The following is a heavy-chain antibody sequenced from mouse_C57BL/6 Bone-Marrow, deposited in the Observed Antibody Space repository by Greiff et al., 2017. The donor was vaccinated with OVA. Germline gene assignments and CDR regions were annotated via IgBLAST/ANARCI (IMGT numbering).Heavy chain of an antibody. CDR1: GYTFTSYG. V-gene: IGHV1-81*01. CDR2: IYPRSGNT. J-gene: IGHJ1*03. CDR3: ARSSYYGSSCWYFDV. Sequence: QVQLQQSGAELARPGASVKLSCTASGYTFTSYGISWVKQRTGQGLEWIGEIYPRSGNTYYNEKFKGKATLTADKSSSTAYMELRSLTSEDSAVYFGARSSYYGSSCWYFDVWGTGTTVTVSS. D-gene: IGHD1-1*01.